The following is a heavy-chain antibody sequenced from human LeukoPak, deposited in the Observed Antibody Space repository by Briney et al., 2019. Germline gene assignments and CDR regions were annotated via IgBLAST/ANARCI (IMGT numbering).Heavy chain of an antibody. V-gene: IGHV3-7*01. J-gene: IGHJ6*03. CDR1: GFTFSRYW. CDR3: ARAPPSKAYYYMDV. Sequence: PGGSLRLSCAASGFTFSRYWMSWVRQAPGKGLEWVANIKQDGSEKYYVDSVKGRFTISRDNAKNSLYLQMNSLRAEDTAVYYCARAPPSKAYYYMDVWGKGTTVTISS. CDR2: IKQDGSEK.